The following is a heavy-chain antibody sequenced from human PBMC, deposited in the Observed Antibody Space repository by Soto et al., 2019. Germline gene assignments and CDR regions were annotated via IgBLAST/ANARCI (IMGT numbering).Heavy chain of an antibody. Sequence: ASVKVSCKASGYTFTSYYMHWVRQAPGQGLEWMGLINPSGGSTSYAQKFQGRVTMTRDTSTSTVYMELSSLRSEDTAVYYCARVTMFPSSSSAPFDYWGQGTLVTVSS. J-gene: IGHJ4*02. CDR3: ARVTMFPSSSSAPFDY. CDR2: INPSGGST. V-gene: IGHV1-46*03. D-gene: IGHD6-6*01. CDR1: GYTFTSYY.